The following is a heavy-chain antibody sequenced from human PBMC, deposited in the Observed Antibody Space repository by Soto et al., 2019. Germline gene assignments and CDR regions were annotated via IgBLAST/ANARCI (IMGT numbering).Heavy chain of an antibody. CDR3: ARYPRLDC. Sequence: SETLSLTCTVSGGSITSYYWSWIRQPPGKGLEWIGYIFYSGSTNYNPSLTSRVTLSVDTSKNQFSLQLSSVTAADTAVYFCARYPRLDCWGQGTLVTVSS. V-gene: IGHV4-59*12. J-gene: IGHJ4*02. CDR1: GGSITSYY. CDR2: IFYSGST.